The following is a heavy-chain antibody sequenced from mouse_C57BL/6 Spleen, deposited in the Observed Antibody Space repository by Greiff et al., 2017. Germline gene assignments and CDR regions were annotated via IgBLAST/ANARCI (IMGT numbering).Heavy chain of an antibody. CDR3: TRGGYYGSPLDY. Sequence: EVKLMESGEGLVKPGGSLKLSCAASGFTFSSYAMSWVRQTPEKRLEWVAYISSGGDYIYYADTVKGRFTISRDNARNTLYLQMSSLKSEDTAMYYCTRGGYYGSPLDYWGQGTTLTVSS. CDR2: ISSGGDYI. CDR1: GFTFSSYA. J-gene: IGHJ2*01. V-gene: IGHV5-9-1*02. D-gene: IGHD1-1*01.